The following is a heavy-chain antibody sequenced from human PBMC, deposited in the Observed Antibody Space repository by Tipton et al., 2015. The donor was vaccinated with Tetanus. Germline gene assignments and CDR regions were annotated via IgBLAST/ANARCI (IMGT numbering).Heavy chain of an antibody. CDR2: INPSGGA. J-gene: IGHJ4*02. D-gene: IGHD1-26*01. CDR3: ARGLPREPSYLDY. Sequence: GLVKPSETLSLTCIVSGGSFSGHYWSWIRQPPGEGLEWIGEINPSGGASYNPSLKSRVTISVDTSKNQFSLSLTSVTAADTAVYFCARGLPREPSYLDYWGQGKQVTVSS. V-gene: IGHV4-34*01. CDR1: GGSFSGHY.